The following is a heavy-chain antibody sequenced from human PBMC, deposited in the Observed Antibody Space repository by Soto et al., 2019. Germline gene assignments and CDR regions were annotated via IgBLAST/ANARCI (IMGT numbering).Heavy chain of an antibody. D-gene: IGHD3-22*01. CDR3: ARGTDSRGYVNWFDP. Sequence: GALRGSCAASGFTFSNYNMNWVRQAPGKGLEWVSYISGSGSTIYYADSVKGRFTIPRDNAKNSLYLQMNSLRAEDTAVYYCARGTDSRGYVNWFDPWGQEALVTVSS. V-gene: IGHV3-48*01. J-gene: IGHJ5*02. CDR1: GFTFSNYN. CDR2: ISGSGSTI.